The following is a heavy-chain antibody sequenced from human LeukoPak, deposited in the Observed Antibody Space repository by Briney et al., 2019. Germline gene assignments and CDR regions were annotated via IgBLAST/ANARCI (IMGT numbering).Heavy chain of an antibody. J-gene: IGHJ6*02. V-gene: IGHV3-30*07. Sequence: PGGSLRLSCAASGFTFSSYAMHWVRQAPGKGLEWVAVISYDGSNKYYADSVKGRFTISRDNSKNTLYLQMNSLRDEDTAVYHCATYVNWVAGDVWGQGTAVSVSS. D-gene: IGHD1-1*01. CDR2: ISYDGSNK. CDR3: ATYVNWVAGDV. CDR1: GFTFSSYA.